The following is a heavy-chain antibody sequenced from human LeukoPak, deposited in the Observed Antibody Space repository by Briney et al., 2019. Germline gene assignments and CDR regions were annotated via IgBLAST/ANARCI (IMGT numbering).Heavy chain of an antibody. V-gene: IGHV3-43*02. J-gene: IGHJ4*01. CDR2: ISGDGGTT. CDR1: GFTFDDYV. D-gene: IGHD4-23*01. CDR3: AKDIGGNSV. Sequence: PGGSLRLSCAASGFTFDDYVMHWVRQAPGKGLEWVSLISGDGGTTYYAGSVKGRFTISRGNGKNSLYLQMNSLRTEDTALHYCAKDIGGNSVWGQGTLVTVSS.